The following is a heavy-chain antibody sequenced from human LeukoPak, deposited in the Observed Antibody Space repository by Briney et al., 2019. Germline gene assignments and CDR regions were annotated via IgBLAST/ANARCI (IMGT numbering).Heavy chain of an antibody. D-gene: IGHD4-23*01. V-gene: IGHV1-24*01. J-gene: IGHJ4*02. CDR1: GYTLTELS. CDR3: ARSSVVTPVMIDY. Sequence: ASVKVSCKVSGYTLTELSMHWVRQAPGKGLEWMGGFDPEDGETIYAQKFQGRVTMTTDTSTSTAYMELRSLRSDDTAVYYCARSSVVTPVMIDYWGQGTLVTVSS. CDR2: FDPEDGET.